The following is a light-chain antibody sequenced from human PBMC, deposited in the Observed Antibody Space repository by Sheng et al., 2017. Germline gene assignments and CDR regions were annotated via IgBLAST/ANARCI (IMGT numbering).Light chain of an antibody. V-gene: IGLV3-19*01. CDR3: DSRDTTGNRLV. Sequence: SSELTQDPAVSVALGQTVTITCQGDSLKSYYASWYQQKPGQAPVPVIYGNNHRPSGIPDRFSGSYSENTASLTITGAQAEDEADYYCDSRDTTGNRLVFGGGTKVTVL. CDR1: SLKSYY. J-gene: IGLJ2*01. CDR2: GNN.